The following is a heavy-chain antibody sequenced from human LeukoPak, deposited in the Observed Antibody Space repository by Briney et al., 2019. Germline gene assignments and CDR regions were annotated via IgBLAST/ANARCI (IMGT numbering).Heavy chain of an antibody. Sequence: GSLRLSCAASEFTFSNAWMSWVRQAPGKGLEWIGEINHSGSTNYNPSLKSRVTISVDTSKNQFSLKLSSVTAADTAVYYCARGGMDYGDYVTDLSDFDYWGQGTLVTVSS. V-gene: IGHV4-34*01. CDR2: INHSGST. J-gene: IGHJ4*02. D-gene: IGHD4-17*01. CDR1: EFTFSNAW. CDR3: ARGGMDYGDYVTDLSDFDY.